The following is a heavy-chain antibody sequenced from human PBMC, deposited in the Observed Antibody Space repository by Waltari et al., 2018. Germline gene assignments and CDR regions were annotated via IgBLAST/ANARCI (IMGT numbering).Heavy chain of an antibody. V-gene: IGHV1-69*01. Sequence: QVQLVQSGAEVKKPGSSVKVSCKASGGTFSSYAISWVRQAPGQGLEWMGGIIPIFGTANYAQKFQGRVTITADESTSTAYMELSSLRSEDTAVYYCARVTLEGIAAAVDTGYYYGMDVWGQGTTVTVSS. J-gene: IGHJ6*02. CDR2: IIPIFGTA. CDR3: ARVTLEGIAAAVDTGYYYGMDV. D-gene: IGHD6-13*01. CDR1: GGTFSSYA.